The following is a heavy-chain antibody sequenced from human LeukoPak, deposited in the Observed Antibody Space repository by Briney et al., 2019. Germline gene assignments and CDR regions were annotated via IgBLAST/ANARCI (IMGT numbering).Heavy chain of an antibody. CDR1: GGSISSVSYY. CDR2: VYYSGST. V-gene: IGHV4-31*03. D-gene: IGHD3-3*01. J-gene: IGHJ4*02. CDR3: ASYYDFWSGYYKFDY. Sequence: SHTLSLTCTVSGGSISSVSYYWSWIRQHPGKGLEWIGYVYYSGSTYYNPSLKSRVIISVDTSKNQFSLKLSSVTDTAVYYCASYYDFWSGYYKFDYWGQGTLVTVSS.